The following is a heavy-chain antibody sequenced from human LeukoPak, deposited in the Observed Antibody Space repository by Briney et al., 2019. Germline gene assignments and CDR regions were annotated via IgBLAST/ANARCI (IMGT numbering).Heavy chain of an antibody. CDR3: AKVLDYDILTGYFEAKDPFDY. Sequence: GGTLRLSCAASGFTFSSYGMSWVRQAPGKGLEWVSAISGSGGSTYYADSVKGRFTISRDNSKNTLYLQMNSLRAEDTAVYYCAKVLDYDILTGYFEAKDPFDYWGQGTLVTVSS. CDR2: ISGSGGST. V-gene: IGHV3-23*01. J-gene: IGHJ4*02. D-gene: IGHD3-9*01. CDR1: GFTFSSYG.